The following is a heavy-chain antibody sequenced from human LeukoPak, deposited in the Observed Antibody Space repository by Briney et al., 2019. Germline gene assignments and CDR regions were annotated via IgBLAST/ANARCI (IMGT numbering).Heavy chain of an antibody. J-gene: IGHJ3*02. CDR1: GFTFSTSW. CDR3: AKDYDAFDI. CDR2: IKQDGSDK. V-gene: IGHV3-7*01. Sequence: GGSQRLSCAASGFTFSTSWMSWVRQAPGRGLEWVANIKQDGSDKYYVDSVKGRFTISRDNAKNSLYLQMNYLRAEDTAVYYCAKDYDAFDIWGQGTMVTVSS.